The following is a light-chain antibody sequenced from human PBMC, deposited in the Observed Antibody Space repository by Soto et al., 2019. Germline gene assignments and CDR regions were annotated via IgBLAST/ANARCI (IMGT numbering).Light chain of an antibody. CDR3: HQYADSPLT. J-gene: IGKJ4*01. CDR1: QSVGNYF. V-gene: IGKV3-20*01. Sequence: EIVLTQSPGTLSLSPGERAALSCRASQSVGNYFIAWYQQKPGQSPRLLIYHASNRATGVPDRFSGTASGTDFTLTISRLEPEDVAVYSCHQYADSPLTFGGGTKVEIK. CDR2: HAS.